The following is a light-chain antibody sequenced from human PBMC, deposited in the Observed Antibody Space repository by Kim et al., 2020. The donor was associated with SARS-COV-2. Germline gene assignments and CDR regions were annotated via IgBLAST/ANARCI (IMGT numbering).Light chain of an antibody. J-gene: IGKJ4*01. V-gene: IGKV1-39*01. CDR1: QNISTY. CDR3: QQSYNIPLT. Sequence: ASVGERVTIICRASQNISTYLNWYQQRPGKAPTVLIYSASNLQSGVPLRFSGSGSGTDFTLTINSLQPEDFATYSCQQSYNIPLTFGGGTKVEIK. CDR2: SAS.